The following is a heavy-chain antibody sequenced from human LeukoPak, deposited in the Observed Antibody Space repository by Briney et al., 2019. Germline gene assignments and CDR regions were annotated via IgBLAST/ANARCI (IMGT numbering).Heavy chain of an antibody. CDR1: GFTFSSYA. D-gene: IGHD2-15*01. J-gene: IGHJ6*03. Sequence: GGSLRLSCAASGFTFSSYAMHWVRQAPGKGLEYVSVISSNGVSTYYAYSVQGRFTISRDNSKNTLYLQMGSLRAEDMAVYYCARGGSSVSYYYYDMDVRGKGTTVTVS. CDR2: ISSNGVST. CDR3: ARGGSSVSYYYYDMDV. V-gene: IGHV3-64*01.